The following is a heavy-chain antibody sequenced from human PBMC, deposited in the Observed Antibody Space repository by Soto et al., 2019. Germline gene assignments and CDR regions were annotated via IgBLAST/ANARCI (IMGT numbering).Heavy chain of an antibody. J-gene: IGHJ5*02. D-gene: IGHD6-19*01. CDR2: IIPIFGTA. CDR1: GGTFSSYA. V-gene: IGHV1-69*12. Sequence: QVQLVQSGAEVKKPGSSVKVSCKASGGTFSSYAISWVRQAPGQGLEWMGGIIPIFGTANYAQKFQGRVXLPGDESTSTXXMXRXXLGSEETAVYYWARDGRYSSGGYWGRRGKKNWFDPWGQGTLVTVSS. CDR3: ARDGRYSSGGYWGRRGKKNWFDP.